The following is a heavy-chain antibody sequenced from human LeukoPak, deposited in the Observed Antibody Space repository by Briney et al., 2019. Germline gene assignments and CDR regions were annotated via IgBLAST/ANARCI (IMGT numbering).Heavy chain of an antibody. CDR3: ARSGDGYNYPDY. CDR1: GFTFSSYS. J-gene: IGHJ4*02. V-gene: IGHV3-21*01. Sequence: GGSLRLSCAASGFTFSSYSMNWVRQAPGKGLEWVSSISSSSSYIYYADSVKGRFTISRDNAKNSLYLQMNSLRAEDTAVYYCARSGDGYNYPDYWGQGTLVTVSS. CDR2: ISSSSSYI. D-gene: IGHD5-24*01.